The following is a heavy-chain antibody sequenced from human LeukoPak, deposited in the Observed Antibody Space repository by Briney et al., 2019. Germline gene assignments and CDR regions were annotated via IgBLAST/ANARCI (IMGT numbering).Heavy chain of an antibody. D-gene: IGHD3-10*01. V-gene: IGHV4-59*01. CDR2: IYYSGST. J-gene: IGHJ5*02. Sequence: SETLSLTCTVSGGSISNYYWSWLRQPPGKGLEWIGYIYYSGSTNYNPSLKRRVTISVGTSKNQFSLKLSSVTAADTAVYYCARVDYGSGSYRFDPWGQGTLVTVSS. CDR3: ARVDYGSGSYRFDP. CDR1: GGSISNYY.